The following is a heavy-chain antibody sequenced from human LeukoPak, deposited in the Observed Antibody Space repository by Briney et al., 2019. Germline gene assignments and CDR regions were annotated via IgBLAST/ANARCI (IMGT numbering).Heavy chain of an antibody. Sequence: KSSETLSLTCTVSGGSISSYYWSWIRQPPGKGLEWIGYIYYSGSTNYNPSLKSRVTISVDTSKNQFSLKLSSVTAADTAVYYCAAGYSSSWYIFDPWGQGTLVTVSS. CDR1: GGSISSYY. CDR2: IYYSGST. D-gene: IGHD6-13*01. J-gene: IGHJ5*02. V-gene: IGHV4-59*01. CDR3: AAGYSSSWYIFDP.